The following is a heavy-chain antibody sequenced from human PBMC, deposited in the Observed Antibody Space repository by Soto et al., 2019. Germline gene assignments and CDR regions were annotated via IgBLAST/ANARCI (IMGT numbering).Heavy chain of an antibody. Sequence: KPGGSLRLYCAASGFTFSDYYMSWIHQAPGKGLEWVSYISSSSSYTNYADSVKGRFTISRDNAKNSLYLQMNSLRAEDTAVYYCARDLASERELLPMYNWFDPWGQGT. CDR2: ISSSSSYT. D-gene: IGHD1-26*01. V-gene: IGHV3-11*05. CDR3: ARDLASERELLPMYNWFDP. J-gene: IGHJ5*02. CDR1: GFTFSDYY.